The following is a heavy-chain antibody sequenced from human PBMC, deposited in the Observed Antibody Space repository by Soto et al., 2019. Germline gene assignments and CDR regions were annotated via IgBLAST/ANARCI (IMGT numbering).Heavy chain of an antibody. CDR2: INAGNGNT. D-gene: IGHD2-2*01. CDR1: GYTFTNYA. V-gene: IGHV1-3*01. J-gene: IGHJ6*03. Sequence: ASVKVSCKASGYTFTNYAVHWVRQAPGQRLEWMGWINAGNGNTRFSQNLQGRVTITRDTSARTVYMELSSLRSEDTAVYYCARGHLAVVPVASWFYYMDVWGKGTTVTVLL. CDR3: ARGHLAVVPVASWFYYMDV.